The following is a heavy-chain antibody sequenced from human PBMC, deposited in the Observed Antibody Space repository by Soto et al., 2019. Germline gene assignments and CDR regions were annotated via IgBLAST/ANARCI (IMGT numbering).Heavy chain of an antibody. CDR3: ARDLRAPWGIVVVPDARDLYYGMDV. CDR2: ISSSSSYI. D-gene: IGHD2-2*01. CDR1: GFTFSSYS. V-gene: IGHV3-21*01. J-gene: IGHJ6*02. Sequence: EVQLVEAGGGLVKPGGSLRLSCAASGFTFSSYSMNWVRQAPGKGLEWVSSISSSSSYIYYADSVKGRFTISRDKAKNTRYQQMNNLSAECAAVYYGARDLRAPWGIVVVPDARDLYYGMDVWGQGTTVIVSS.